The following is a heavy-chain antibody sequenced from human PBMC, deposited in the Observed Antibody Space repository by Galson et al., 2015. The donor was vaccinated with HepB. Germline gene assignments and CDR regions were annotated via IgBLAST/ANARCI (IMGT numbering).Heavy chain of an antibody. Sequence: ETLSLTCTVSGGSMSQYYWSWIRQPAGKGPEWIGRIYSNGKANYSPSLQSRVTMSLETSKNQFSLKLNSVTAADTAVYYCARAPSKVYFDLWGQGTPVTVAS. CDR3: ARAPSKVYFDL. CDR2: IYSNGKA. D-gene: IGHD4-11*01. V-gene: IGHV4-4*07. CDR1: GGSMSQYY. J-gene: IGHJ4*02.